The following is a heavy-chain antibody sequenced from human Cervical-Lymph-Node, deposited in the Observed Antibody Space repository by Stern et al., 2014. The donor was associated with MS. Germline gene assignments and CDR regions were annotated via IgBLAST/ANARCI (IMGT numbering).Heavy chain of an antibody. D-gene: IGHD3-10*01. CDR1: GYPFTSYD. CDR3: ARDCKLRRFGSRGWFDP. V-gene: IGHV1-8*01. CDR2: MNPNSGST. Sequence: QVQLVQSGAEVKKPGASVKVSCKASGYPFTSYDINWVRQATGQGLEWMGRMNPNSGSTGYAQKFQGRVTMTRNTSKSTDYMELSSLRSEDAAVYYCARDCKLRRFGSRGWFDPWGQGTLVTVSS. J-gene: IGHJ5*02.